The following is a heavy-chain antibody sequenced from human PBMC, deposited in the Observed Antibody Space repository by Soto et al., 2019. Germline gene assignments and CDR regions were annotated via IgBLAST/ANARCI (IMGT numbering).Heavy chain of an antibody. J-gene: IGHJ4*02. Sequence: EVQLVESGGGLVQPGGSLRLSCAASGFTVGYNYMSWVRQVPGKGLEWVSVIYSNGDTGHADSVKGRFIISRDNSKNTVYLQMNSLRAEDTAVYYCARSSKDYGDYGWGQGTLVTVST. V-gene: IGHV3-66*01. D-gene: IGHD4-17*01. CDR3: ARSSKDYGDYG. CDR2: IYSNGDT. CDR1: GFTVGYNY.